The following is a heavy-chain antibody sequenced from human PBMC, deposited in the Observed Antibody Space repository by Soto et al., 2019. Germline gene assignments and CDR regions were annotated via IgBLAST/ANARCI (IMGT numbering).Heavy chain of an antibody. V-gene: IGHV1-69*13. Sequence: SVKVSCKASGGTFSSYAISWVRQAPGQGLEWMGGIIPIFGTANYAQKFQGRVTITADESTSTAYMELSSLRSEDTAVCYCARDGSSSSYYYYYGMDVWGQGTTVTV. CDR1: GGTFSSYA. CDR2: IIPIFGTA. J-gene: IGHJ6*02. CDR3: ARDGSSSSYYYYYGMDV. D-gene: IGHD6-6*01.